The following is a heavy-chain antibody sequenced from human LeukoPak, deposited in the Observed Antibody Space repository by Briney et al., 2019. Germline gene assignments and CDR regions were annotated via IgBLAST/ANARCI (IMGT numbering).Heavy chain of an antibody. J-gene: IGHJ4*02. CDR3: ARDQSYGDFLY. V-gene: IGHV4-59*01. Sequence: SETLSLTGTVSGDSISNYYWNWIRQTPGKGLEWIGYIYYSGTTNYNPSLRSRVTISLDTSKNQFSLNLRSVTAADTAVYFCARDQSYGDFLYWGQGTLVTVSS. CDR1: GDSISNYY. D-gene: IGHD4-17*01. CDR2: IYYSGTT.